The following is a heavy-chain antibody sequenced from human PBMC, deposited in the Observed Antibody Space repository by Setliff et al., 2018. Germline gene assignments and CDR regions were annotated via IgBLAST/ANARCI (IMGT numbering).Heavy chain of an antibody. V-gene: IGHV4-34*01. J-gene: IGHJ4*02. Sequence: SETLSLTCAIYGQSFSDYYWSWVRQPPGKGLEWIGEIYYSGSTNYNPSLESRVTISVDTPKNQFSLRLNSATAADTAVYYCARLRGAFDYWGQGTLVTVSS. CDR2: IYYSGST. CDR1: GQSFSDYY. D-gene: IGHD3-16*01. CDR3: ARLRGAFDY.